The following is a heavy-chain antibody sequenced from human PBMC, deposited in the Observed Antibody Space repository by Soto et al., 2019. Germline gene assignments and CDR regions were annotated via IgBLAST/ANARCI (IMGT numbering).Heavy chain of an antibody. Sequence: GDSLKISCKGSGYSFTSYWIGWVRQMPGKGLEWMGIIYPGDSDTRYSPSFQGQVTISADKSISTAYPQWSSLKASDTAMYYCASGLSSEGYYYYYGMDVWGKGTTVTDSS. J-gene: IGHJ6*04. CDR1: GYSFTSYW. CDR2: IYPGDSDT. CDR3: ASGLSSEGYYYYYGMDV. D-gene: IGHD6-6*01. V-gene: IGHV5-51*01.